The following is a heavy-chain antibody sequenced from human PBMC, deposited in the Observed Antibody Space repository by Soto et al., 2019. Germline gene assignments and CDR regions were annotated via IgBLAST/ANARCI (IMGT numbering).Heavy chain of an antibody. CDR1: GFTFSSYG. V-gene: IGHV3-33*01. CDR2: IWYDGSNK. J-gene: IGHJ5*02. CDR3: ARDQQYYDFCSGTGWFDP. D-gene: IGHD3-3*01. Sequence: GGSLRLSCAASGFTFSSYGMHWVRQAPGKGLEWVAVIWYDGSNKYYADSVKGRFTISRDNSKNTLYLQMNSLRAEDTAVYYCARDQQYYDFCSGTGWFDPWGQGTLVTVSS.